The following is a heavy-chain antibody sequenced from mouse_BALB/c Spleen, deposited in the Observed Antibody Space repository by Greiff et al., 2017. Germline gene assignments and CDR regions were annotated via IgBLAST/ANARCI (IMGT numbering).Heavy chain of an antibody. Sequence: EVQRVESGGGLVKPGGSLKLSCAASGFTFSSYAMSWVRQTPEKRLEWVASISSGGSTYYPDSVKGRFTISRDNARNILYLQMSSLRSEDTAMYYCARGGLGLFAYWGQGTLVTVSA. V-gene: IGHV5-6-5*01. CDR3: ARGGLGLFAY. CDR1: GFTFSSYA. CDR2: ISSGGST. J-gene: IGHJ3*01. D-gene: IGHD2-13*01.